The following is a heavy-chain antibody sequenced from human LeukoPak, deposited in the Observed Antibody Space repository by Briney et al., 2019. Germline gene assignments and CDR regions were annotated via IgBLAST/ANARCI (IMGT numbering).Heavy chain of an antibody. J-gene: IGHJ6*02. Sequence: SMKVSCKASGYTFTSYGISWVRQAPGQGLGWMGWISANNGNTNYAQKLQGRVTMTTDTSTSTAYMELRSLRSDDTAVYYCASDSYYDILTGPLYYGMDVWGQGTTVTVSS. CDR2: ISANNGNT. CDR1: GYTFTSYG. D-gene: IGHD3-9*01. V-gene: IGHV1-18*01. CDR3: ASDSYYDILTGPLYYGMDV.